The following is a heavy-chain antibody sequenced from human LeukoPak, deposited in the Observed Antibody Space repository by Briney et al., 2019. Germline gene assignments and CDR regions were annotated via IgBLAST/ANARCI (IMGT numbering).Heavy chain of an antibody. D-gene: IGHD2-2*01. CDR3: ARHFPLGYCSSTSCRAHFDY. CDR1: GGSFSGYY. Sequence: SETLSLTCAVYGGSFSGYYWGWIRQPPGKGLEWIGSIYYSGSTYYNPSLKSRVTISVDTSKNQFSLKLSSVTAADTAVYYCARHFPLGYCSSTSCRAHFDYWGQGTLVTVSS. V-gene: IGHV4-39*01. CDR2: IYYSGST. J-gene: IGHJ4*02.